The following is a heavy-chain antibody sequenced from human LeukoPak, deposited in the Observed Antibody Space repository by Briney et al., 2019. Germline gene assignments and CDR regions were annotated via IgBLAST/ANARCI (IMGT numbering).Heavy chain of an antibody. CDR3: ARVRDRSSYFYDLDY. J-gene: IGHJ4*02. Sequence: PSETLSLTCTVSGGSITSYYWSWIRQPPGKGLEWTGCIHYSGSTNYNPSLKSRVTISVDTSKNQFSLKLSSVTAADTAVYYCARVRDRSSYFYDLDYWGQGTLVTVSS. V-gene: IGHV4-59*01. CDR1: GGSITSYY. D-gene: IGHD3-22*01. CDR2: IHYSGST.